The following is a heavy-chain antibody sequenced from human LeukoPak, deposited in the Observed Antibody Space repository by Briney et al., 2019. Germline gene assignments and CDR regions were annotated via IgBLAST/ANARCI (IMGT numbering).Heavy chain of an antibody. V-gene: IGHV3-30*19. CDR2: ISYDGSNK. CDR1: GFTFSSYG. J-gene: IGHJ4*02. D-gene: IGHD4-17*01. CDR3: ARTTTVTTVPDY. Sequence: GSLRLSCAASGFTFSSYGMHWVRQAPGKGLEWVAVISYDGSNKYYADSVKGRFTISRDNSKNTLYLQMNSLRAEDTAVYYCARTTTVTTVPDYWGQGTLVTVSS.